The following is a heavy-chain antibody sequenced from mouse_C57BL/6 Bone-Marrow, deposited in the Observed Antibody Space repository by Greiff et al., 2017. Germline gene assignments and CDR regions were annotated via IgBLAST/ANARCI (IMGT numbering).Heavy chain of an antibody. Sequence: VQLQQPGAELVKPGASVKMSCKASGYTFTSYWITWVKQRPGQGLEWIGDIYPGSGSTNYNEKFKSKATLTVDTSSSTAYMQLSSLTSDDSAVYYCARSSTFFYYFDYWGQGTTLTVSS. V-gene: IGHV1-55*01. J-gene: IGHJ2*01. CDR3: ARSSTFFYYFDY. CDR1: GYTFTSYW. D-gene: IGHD5-1*01. CDR2: IYPGSGST.